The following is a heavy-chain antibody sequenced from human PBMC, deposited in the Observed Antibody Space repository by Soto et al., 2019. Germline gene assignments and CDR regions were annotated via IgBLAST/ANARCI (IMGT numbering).Heavy chain of an antibody. D-gene: IGHD6-13*01. CDR1: GFTFSTYG. Sequence: GGSLRLSCAASGFTFSTYGMHWVRQAPGKGLEWVAVIWYDGSKIYYADSVKGRFTISRDNSKSTLYLQMNSLRAEDTAVYYCARPLEQHQLGFGMDVWGQGSPVTVSS. J-gene: IGHJ6*01. CDR2: IWYDGSKI. CDR3: ARPLEQHQLGFGMDV. V-gene: IGHV3-33*01.